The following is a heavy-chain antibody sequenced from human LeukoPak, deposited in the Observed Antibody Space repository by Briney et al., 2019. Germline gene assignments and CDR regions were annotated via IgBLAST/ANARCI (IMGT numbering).Heavy chain of an antibody. CDR2: INHSGST. V-gene: IGHV4-39*07. Sequence: PSETLSLTCTVSGGSISSSSHYWGWIRQPPGKGLEWIGEINHSGSTNYNPSLKSRVTISVDTSKNQFSLKLSSVTAADTAVYYCASHDYGDHRLPDYWGQGTLVTVSS. CDR1: GGSISSSSHY. D-gene: IGHD4-17*01. J-gene: IGHJ4*02. CDR3: ASHDYGDHRLPDY.